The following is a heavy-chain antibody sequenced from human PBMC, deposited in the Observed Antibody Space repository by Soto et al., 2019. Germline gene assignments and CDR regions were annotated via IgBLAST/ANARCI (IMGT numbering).Heavy chain of an antibody. CDR2: ISGSGGST. J-gene: IGHJ2*01. CDR3: AKHQYYYDSSGYYYGSLNWYFDL. Sequence: GGSLRLSCAASGFTFSSYAMSWVRQAPGKGLEWVSAISGSGGSTYYADSVKGRFTISGDNSKNTLYLQMNSLRAEDTAVYYCAKHQYYYDSSGYYYGSLNWYFDLWGRGTLVTVSS. V-gene: IGHV3-23*01. CDR1: GFTFSSYA. D-gene: IGHD3-22*01.